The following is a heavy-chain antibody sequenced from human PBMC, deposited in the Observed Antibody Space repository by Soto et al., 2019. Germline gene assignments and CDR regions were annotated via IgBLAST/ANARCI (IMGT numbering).Heavy chain of an antibody. D-gene: IGHD1-1*01. V-gene: IGHV1-69*04. CDR3: AREIDGKTGAADGNWFDP. Sequence: GASVKVSCKASGGTFSSYTISWVRQAPGQGLEWMGRIIPILGIANYAQKFQGRVTITADKSTSTAYMELSSLRSEDTAVYYCAREIDGKTGAADGNWFDPWGQGTLVTVSS. CDR2: IIPILGIA. CDR1: GGTFSSYT. J-gene: IGHJ5*02.